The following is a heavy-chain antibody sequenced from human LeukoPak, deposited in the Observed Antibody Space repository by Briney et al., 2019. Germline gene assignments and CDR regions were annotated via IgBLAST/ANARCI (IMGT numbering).Heavy chain of an antibody. J-gene: IGHJ4*02. CDR1: GFTFSRHG. CDR2: ISNDGSRK. V-gene: IGHV3-30*03. CDR3: ARDRAWNYFDY. D-gene: IGHD3-3*01. Sequence: GRSLRLSCAPSGFTFSRHGMHWVRQAPGKGLEWVAIISNDGSRKYYAHSVEGRFTISRDNSKNTLYLQMDSLRAEDTAVYYCARDRAWNYFDYWGQGSLVTVSS.